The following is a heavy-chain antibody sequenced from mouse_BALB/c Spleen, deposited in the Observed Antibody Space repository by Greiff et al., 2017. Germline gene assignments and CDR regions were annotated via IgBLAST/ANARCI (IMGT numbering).Heavy chain of an antibody. CDR2: IYPGNSDT. V-gene: IGHV1-5*01. D-gene: IGHD2-4*01. CDR1: GYTFTSYW. J-gene: IGHJ3*01. CDR3: TRSTMITTSFAY. Sequence: ESGTVLARPGASVKMSCKASGYTFTSYWMHWVKQRPGQGLEWIGAIYPGNSDTSYNQKFKGKAKLTAVTSTSTAYMELSSLTNEDSAVYYCTRSTMITTSFAYWGQGTLVTVSA.